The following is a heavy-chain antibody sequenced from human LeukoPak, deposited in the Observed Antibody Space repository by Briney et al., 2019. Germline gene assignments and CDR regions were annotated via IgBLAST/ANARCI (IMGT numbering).Heavy chain of an antibody. D-gene: IGHD4-23*01. J-gene: IGHJ6*02. V-gene: IGHV3-66*01. CDR2: IYRGGST. Sequence: GGSLRLSCAAPGFNVSSNYMSWVRQAPGKGLEWVSVIYRGGSTYYAGSVKGRFIISRDNSKNTPYLQVNSLRTEDTGAYYCARVGNSNRYGMDVWGQGTTVTVSS. CDR1: GFNVSSNY. CDR3: ARVGNSNRYGMDV.